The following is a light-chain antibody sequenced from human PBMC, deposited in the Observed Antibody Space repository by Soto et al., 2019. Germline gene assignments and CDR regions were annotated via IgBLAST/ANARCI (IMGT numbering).Light chain of an antibody. J-gene: IGLJ1*01. CDR3: SSFTTSSTYV. V-gene: IGLV2-18*02. Sequence: QSALTQPPSVSGSPGQSVTISCSGTSSDVGSYNRVSWYQQPPGTAPKLMIYDVINRPSGVPDRFSTSKSGNTASLTISGLQAEDEADYYCSSFTTSSTYVFGTGTKLTVL. CDR2: DVI. CDR1: SSDVGSYNR.